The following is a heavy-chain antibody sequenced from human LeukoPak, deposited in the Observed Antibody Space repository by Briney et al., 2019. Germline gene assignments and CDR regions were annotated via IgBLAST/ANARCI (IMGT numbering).Heavy chain of an antibody. CDR2: IYYTGST. CDR3: ARGPATTATTWFRTYWYFDL. D-gene: IGHD1-1*01. CDR1: GGSINNYY. V-gene: IGHV4-59*01. J-gene: IGHJ2*01. Sequence: SETLSLTCIVSGGSINNYYWSWIRQPPGKGLEWIGYIYYTGSTSYNPSLKSRVTVSVDTSKNQFSLKLTSVTADDTAVYYCARGPATTATTWFRTYWYFDLWGRGTLVTVSS.